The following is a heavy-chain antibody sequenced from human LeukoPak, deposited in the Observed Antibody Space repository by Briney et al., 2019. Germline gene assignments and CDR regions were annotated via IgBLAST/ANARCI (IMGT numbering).Heavy chain of an antibody. CDR3: ARGTSSHSGWFDP. Sequence: SETLSLTCAVYGGSFSGYYWSWIRQPPGKGLEWIGEINDSGSINYNPSLKSRVTISVGTSKNQFSLKLSSVTAADTTVYYCARGTSSHSGWFDPWGQGTLVTVSS. CDR2: INDSGSI. D-gene: IGHD6-6*01. J-gene: IGHJ5*02. V-gene: IGHV4-34*01. CDR1: GGSFSGYY.